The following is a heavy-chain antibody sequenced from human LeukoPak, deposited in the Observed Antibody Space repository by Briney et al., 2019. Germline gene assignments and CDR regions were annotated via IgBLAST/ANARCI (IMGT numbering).Heavy chain of an antibody. CDR1: GFTFSSYW. CDR3: AKVARITIFGVVITNYFDY. V-gene: IGHV3-7*03. J-gene: IGHJ4*02. Sequence: GGSLRLSCAASGFTFSSYWMSWVRQAPGKGLEWVANIKQDGSEKYYVDSVKGRFTISRDNSKNTLYLQMNSLRAEDTAVYYCAKVARITIFGVVITNYFDYWGQGTLVTVSS. CDR2: IKQDGSEK. D-gene: IGHD3-3*01.